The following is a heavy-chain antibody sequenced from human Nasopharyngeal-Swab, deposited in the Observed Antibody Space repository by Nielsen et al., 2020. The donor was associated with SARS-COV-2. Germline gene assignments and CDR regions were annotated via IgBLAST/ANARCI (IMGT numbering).Heavy chain of an antibody. CDR2: INHSGST. J-gene: IGHJ6*03. D-gene: IGHD4/OR15-4a*01. V-gene: IGHV4-34*01. CDR3: ARETIYYFYMDV. CDR1: GGSFSGYS. Sequence: SETLSLTCAVYGGSFSGYSWTWIRQPPGRGLEWIGEINHSGSTKYNPSLKSRVTISIDTSKNQFSLKLRSLTAADTAVYYCARETIYYFYMDVWGRGITVTVSS.